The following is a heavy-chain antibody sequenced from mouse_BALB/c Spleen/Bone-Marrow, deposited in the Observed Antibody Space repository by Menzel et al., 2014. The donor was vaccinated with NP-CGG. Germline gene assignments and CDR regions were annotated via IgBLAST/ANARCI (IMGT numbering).Heavy chain of an antibody. CDR1: GFSLTVYG. Sequence: VKVVEPGPGLVAPSQSLSITCTVSGFSLTVYGVNWVRQPPGKGLEWLGMIWGDGITDYNSALKSRLSISKDDSKSQVFLKMNSLQTDDTARYYCAREGNYFDYWGQGTTLTVSS. CDR3: AREGNYFDY. V-gene: IGHV2-6-7*01. CDR2: IWGDGIT. J-gene: IGHJ2*01.